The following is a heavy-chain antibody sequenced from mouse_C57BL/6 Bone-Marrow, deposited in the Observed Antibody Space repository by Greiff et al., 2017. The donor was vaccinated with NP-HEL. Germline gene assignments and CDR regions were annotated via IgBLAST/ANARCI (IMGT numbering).Heavy chain of an antibody. Sequence: QVQLQQSGPGLVQPSQSLSITCTVSGFSLTSYGVHWVRQSPGKGLEWLGVIWSGGSTDYNAAFISRLSIRKDNSKSQVFFKMNSLQADDTAIYYCARPDYGSSSYWYFDVWGTGTTVTVSS. CDR1: GFSLTSYG. CDR2: IWSGGST. V-gene: IGHV2-2*01. J-gene: IGHJ1*03. D-gene: IGHD1-1*01. CDR3: ARPDYGSSSYWYFDV.